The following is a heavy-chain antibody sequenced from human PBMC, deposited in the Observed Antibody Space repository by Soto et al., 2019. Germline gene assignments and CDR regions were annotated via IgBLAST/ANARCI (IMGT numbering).Heavy chain of an antibody. V-gene: IGHV3-23*01. D-gene: IGHD3-3*01. CDR2: ISGSGGST. CDR3: AKGPPLRFLDYYYYGMDV. J-gene: IGHJ6*02. CDR1: GFTFSSYA. Sequence: GGSLRLSCAASGFTFSSYAMSWVRQAPGKGLEWVSAISGSGGSTYYADSVKGRFTISRDNSKNTLYLQMNSLRAEDTAVYYCAKGPPLRFLDYYYYGMDVWGQGTTVTVSS.